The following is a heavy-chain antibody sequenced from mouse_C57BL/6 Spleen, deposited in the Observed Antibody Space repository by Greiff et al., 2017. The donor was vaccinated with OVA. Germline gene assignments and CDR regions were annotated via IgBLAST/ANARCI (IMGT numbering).Heavy chain of an antibody. D-gene: IGHD2-1*01. V-gene: IGHV2-5*01. J-gene: IGHJ1*03. Sequence: QVQLKESGPGLVQPSQSLSITCTVSGFSLTSYGVHWVRQSPGKGLEWLGVIWRGGSTDYNAAFMSRHIITTDNAKSQLFLKMNRLQADDTARYYCAKNEIYYGNYGGYFDVWGTGTTVTVSS. CDR3: AKNEIYYGNYGGYFDV. CDR1: GFSLTSYG. CDR2: IWRGGST.